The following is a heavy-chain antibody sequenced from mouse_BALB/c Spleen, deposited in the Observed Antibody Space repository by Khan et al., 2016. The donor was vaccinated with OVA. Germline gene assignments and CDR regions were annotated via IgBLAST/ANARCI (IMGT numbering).Heavy chain of an antibody. D-gene: IGHD3-3*01. CDR1: GYIFTSYW. CDR3: ARRAAYDAMDY. V-gene: IGHV1S132*01. Sequence: QVQLMQSGADVVRPGASVKLSCETSGYIFTSYWIPWVRQSPEQRLEWIATIYSGTGSTYFNEKVRGRATLSADNASSTASMQLSSLKSEYSAVNICARRAAYDAMDYWGQGTSVTVSS. CDR2: IYSGTGST. J-gene: IGHJ4*01.